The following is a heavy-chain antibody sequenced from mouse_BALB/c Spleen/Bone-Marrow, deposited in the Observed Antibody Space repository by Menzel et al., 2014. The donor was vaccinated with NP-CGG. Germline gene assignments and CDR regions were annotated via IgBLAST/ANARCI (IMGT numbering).Heavy chain of an antibody. Sequence: LQQSGAELVKPGASVKMSCKASGYTFTNYNMHWVKQTPGQGLEWIGAIYPGNGDTSYNQKFKGKATLTADKSSSTTYMPLGGLTSENSAVYYCARGGYGNYLYYAMDYWGQGTSVTVSS. CDR3: ARGGYGNYLYYAMDY. CDR1: GYTFTNYN. J-gene: IGHJ4*01. D-gene: IGHD2-10*02. CDR2: IYPGNGDT. V-gene: IGHV1-12*01.